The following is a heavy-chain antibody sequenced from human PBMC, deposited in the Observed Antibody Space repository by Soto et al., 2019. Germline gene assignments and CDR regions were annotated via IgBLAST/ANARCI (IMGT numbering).Heavy chain of an antibody. Sequence: ASVKVSCKASGGTFSSYAISWVRQAPGQGLEWMGGIIPIFGTANYAQKFQGRVTMTRDTSISTAYMELSRLRSDDTAVYYCARDLALGYSYGPDYWGQGTLVTVSS. J-gene: IGHJ4*02. CDR3: ARDLALGYSYGPDY. CDR2: IIPIFGTA. V-gene: IGHV1-69*05. D-gene: IGHD5-18*01. CDR1: GGTFSSYA.